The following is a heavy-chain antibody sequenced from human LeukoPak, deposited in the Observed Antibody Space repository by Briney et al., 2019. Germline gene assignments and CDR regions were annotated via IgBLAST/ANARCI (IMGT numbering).Heavy chain of an antibody. CDR1: GGSFSGYY. V-gene: IGHV4-34*01. Sequence: SETLSLTCAVYGGSFSGYYWSWIRQPPGKGLEWIGEINHSGSTNYNPSLKSRVTISVDTSKNQFSLKLSSVTAADTAVYYCARGVAEQWLALFDYWGQGTLVTVSS. CDR2: INHSGST. D-gene: IGHD6-19*01. CDR3: ARGVAEQWLALFDY. J-gene: IGHJ4*02.